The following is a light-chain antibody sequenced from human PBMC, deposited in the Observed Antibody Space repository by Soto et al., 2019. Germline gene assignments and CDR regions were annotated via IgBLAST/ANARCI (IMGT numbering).Light chain of an antibody. CDR2: AAF. CDR1: RAINND. J-gene: IGKJ5*01. V-gene: IGKV1-27*01. CDR3: QQRSNWPLIT. Sequence: DMQMTQSPSSLSASVGDRVTITCRASRAINNDLAWYQQKPGKVPKLLIYAAFTLQSGVPSRFSASGSGTDFTLTISSLEPEDFAVYYCQQRSNWPLITFGQGTRLEIK.